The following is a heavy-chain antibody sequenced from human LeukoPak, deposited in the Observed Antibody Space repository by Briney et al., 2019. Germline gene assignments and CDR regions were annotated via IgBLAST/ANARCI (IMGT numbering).Heavy chain of an antibody. V-gene: IGHV3-30*18. CDR3: AKDGGLDYGDYVVTPLYFDY. CDR1: GFTFSSYG. J-gene: IGHJ4*02. Sequence: RPGGSLRLSCAASGFTFSSYGMHWVRQAPGKGLEWVAVISYDGSNKYYADSVKGRFTISRDNSKNTLYLQMNSLRAEDTAVYYCAKDGGLDYGDYVVTPLYFDYWGQGTLVTVSS. CDR2: ISYDGSNK. D-gene: IGHD4-17*01.